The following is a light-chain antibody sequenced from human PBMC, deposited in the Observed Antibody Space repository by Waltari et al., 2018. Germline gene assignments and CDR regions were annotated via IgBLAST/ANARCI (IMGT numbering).Light chain of an antibody. J-gene: IGLJ2*01. CDR1: SSNIGSHT. CDR3: GVWDDSLNGVV. Sequence: QSVLTQTPSASGTPGQRVTISCSGSSSNIGSHTVNWYQQLPGTAPKFIMFGNNPRPSGVPGRFSGSKSGTSASLAISGLQSEDEADYYCGVWDDSLNGVVFGGGTKLTVL. V-gene: IGLV1-44*01. CDR2: GNN.